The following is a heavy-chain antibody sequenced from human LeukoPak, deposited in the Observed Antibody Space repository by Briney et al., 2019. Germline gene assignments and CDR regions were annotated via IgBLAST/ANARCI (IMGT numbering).Heavy chain of an antibody. Sequence: GGSLRLSCAASGFTVSSNYMSWVRQAPGKGLEWVSVIYSGGSTYYADSVKGRFTISRDNSKNTLYLQMNSLRAEDTAVYYCARTTYYYDSSGYFDYWGQGTLVTVSS. CDR1: GFTVSSNY. CDR2: IYSGGST. D-gene: IGHD3-22*01. CDR3: ARTTYYYDSSGYFDY. V-gene: IGHV3-53*01. J-gene: IGHJ4*02.